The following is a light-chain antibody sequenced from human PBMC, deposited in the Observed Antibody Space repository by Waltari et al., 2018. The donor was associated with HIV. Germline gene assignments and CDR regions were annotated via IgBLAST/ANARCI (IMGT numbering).Light chain of an antibody. CDR3: QSYDSSRFGV. CDR1: SSNIGAGYD. Sequence: QSVLTQPPSVSGAPGQRVTISCTGSSSNIGAGYDVHWYQQLPGTAPKLLIYGNSNRPSGVPDRFSGSKSGTSASLAITGLQAEDEADYYCQSYDSSRFGVFGGGTKLTVL. CDR2: GNS. V-gene: IGLV1-40*01. J-gene: IGLJ3*02.